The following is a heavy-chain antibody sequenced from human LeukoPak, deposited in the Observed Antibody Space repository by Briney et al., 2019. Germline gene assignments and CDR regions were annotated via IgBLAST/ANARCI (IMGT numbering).Heavy chain of an antibody. CDR1: GYTFTSYG. Sequence: ASVKVSCKASGYTFTSYGISWVRQAPGQGLEWMGWISAYNGNTNYAQKLQGRVTMTTDTSTSTAYMELRSLRSDDTAVYYCARALRYFDWFSAFDIWGQGTMVTVSS. V-gene: IGHV1-18*01. D-gene: IGHD3-9*01. CDR3: ARALRYFDWFSAFDI. J-gene: IGHJ3*02. CDR2: ISAYNGNT.